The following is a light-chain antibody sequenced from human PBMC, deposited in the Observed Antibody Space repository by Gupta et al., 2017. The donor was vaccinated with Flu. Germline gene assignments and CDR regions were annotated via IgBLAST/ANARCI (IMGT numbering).Light chain of an antibody. J-gene: IGLJ2*01. CDR1: NIGTKS. CDR2: DNS. CDR3: QVWDSRSDHVI. V-gene: IGLV3-21*02. Sequence: SFVLTQPPSVSVAPGQTATITCGGNNIGTKSVHWYRQKPGQAPVLVVFDNSDRPSGIPERLTGSNSDNRATLTISRVEAGDEADYYCQVWDSRSDHVIFGGGTKLTV.